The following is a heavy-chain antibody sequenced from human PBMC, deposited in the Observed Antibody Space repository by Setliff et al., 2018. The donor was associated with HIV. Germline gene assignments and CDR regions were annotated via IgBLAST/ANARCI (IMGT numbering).Heavy chain of an antibody. CDR3: AKVVAGLDY. Sequence: QPGGSLRLSCAASGFMFSDYAMSWVRQVPGKGLEWVSIISGESSSTFYADSVKGRFSISRDNSKDTLYLQMNSLRAEDTAVYYCAKVVAGLDYWGPGTLVTVSS. J-gene: IGHJ4*02. V-gene: IGHV3-23*01. CDR1: GFMFSDYA. CDR2: ISGESSST. D-gene: IGHD6-19*01.